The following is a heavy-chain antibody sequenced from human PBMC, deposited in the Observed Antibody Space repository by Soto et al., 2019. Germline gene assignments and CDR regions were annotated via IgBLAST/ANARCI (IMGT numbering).Heavy chain of an antibody. CDR2: ISHSGST. CDR1: GGSFSGYL. J-gene: IGHJ4*02. D-gene: IGHD1-26*01. CDR3: GRLGATETTWGTDS. V-gene: IGHV4-34*01. Sequence: PSETLSLTCAVYGGSFSGYLWSWIRQTPRKGLEWIGEISHSGSTDYNPSLKSRVTISEDTSKNQVSSKVSSVIAADTAVYYCGRLGATETTWGTDSWGQGSLVTVSS.